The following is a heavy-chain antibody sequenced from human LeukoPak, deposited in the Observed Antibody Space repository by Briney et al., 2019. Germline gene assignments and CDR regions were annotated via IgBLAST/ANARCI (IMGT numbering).Heavy chain of an antibody. V-gene: IGHV1-69*13. D-gene: IGHD2-2*02. CDR2: IIPIFGTA. CDR3: ARGVVVVPAAITDAFDI. CDR1: GGIFSSYA. Sequence: ASVKVSCKASGGIFSSYAISWVRQAPGQGLEWMGGIIPIFGTANYAQKFQGRVTITADESTSTAYMELSSLRSEDTAVYYCARGVVVVPAAITDAFDIWGQGTMVTVSS. J-gene: IGHJ3*02.